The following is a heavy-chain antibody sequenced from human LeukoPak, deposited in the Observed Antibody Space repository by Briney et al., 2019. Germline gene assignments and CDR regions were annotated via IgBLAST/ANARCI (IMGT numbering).Heavy chain of an antibody. J-gene: IGHJ4*02. CDR1: GFTFSSYG. Sequence: GGSLRLSCAASGFTFSSYGMHWVRQAPGKGLEWVAVISYDGSNKYYADSVKGRFTISRDNSKNTLYLQMNSLRAEDTAVYYCANGGSDDYYDSSGYSYWGQGTLVTVSS. V-gene: IGHV3-30*18. CDR3: ANGGSDDYYDSSGYSY. CDR2: ISYDGSNK. D-gene: IGHD3-22*01.